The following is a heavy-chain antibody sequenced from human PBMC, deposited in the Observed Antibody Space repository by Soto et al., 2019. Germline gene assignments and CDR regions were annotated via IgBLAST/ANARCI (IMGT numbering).Heavy chain of an antibody. CDR3: ARGVTAADSYYYYYMDV. CDR2: INHSGST. D-gene: IGHD6-13*01. Sequence: SETLSLTCAVYGGSFSGYYWSWIRQPPGKGLEWIGEINHSGSTNYNPSLKSPVTISVDTSKNQFSLKLSSVTAADTAVYYCARGVTAADSYYYYYMDVWGKGTTVTVSS. J-gene: IGHJ6*03. V-gene: IGHV4-34*01. CDR1: GGSFSGYY.